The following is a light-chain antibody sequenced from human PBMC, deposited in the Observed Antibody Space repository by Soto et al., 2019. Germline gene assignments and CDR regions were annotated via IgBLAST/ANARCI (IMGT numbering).Light chain of an antibody. CDR3: QHYNSYSEA. Sequence: DIQMTQSPSTLSGSVGDRVTITCRASQTISSWLAWYQQKPGKAPKLLIYKASTLKSGVPSSFSGSGSGTKFTRTISSLQPDDFATYYCQHYNSYSEAFGQGTKVELK. CDR2: KAS. V-gene: IGKV1-5*03. J-gene: IGKJ1*01. CDR1: QTISSW.